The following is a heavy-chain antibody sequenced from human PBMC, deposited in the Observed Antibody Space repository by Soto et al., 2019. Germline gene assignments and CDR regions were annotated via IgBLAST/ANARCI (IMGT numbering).Heavy chain of an antibody. CDR2: IIPVCGTT. D-gene: IGHD3-10*01. J-gene: IGHJ4*02. Sequence: QVQLVQSGAELKKPGSSVKVSCKASGDTFSGYPINWVRQAPGEGLEWMGRIIPVCGTTNDAQRFEGRVTFTADEPTNTGYMEFRGLLYEDTAVYYCARYGGFGELKYWGPGTLVTVSS. CDR3: ARYGGFGELKY. V-gene: IGHV1-69*18. CDR1: GDTFSGYP.